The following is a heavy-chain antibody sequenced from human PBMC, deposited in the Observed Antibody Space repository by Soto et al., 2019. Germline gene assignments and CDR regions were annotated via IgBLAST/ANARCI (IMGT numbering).Heavy chain of an antibody. CDR3: ARSSGSIWFGELLYSYYYVYV. CDR1: GGSFSGYY. Sequence: SETLSLTCAVYGGSFSGYYWSWIRQPPGKGLEWIGEINHSGSTNYNPSLKSRVTISVDTSKNQFSLKLSSVTAADTAVYYCARSSGSIWFGELLYSYYYVYVWGKGNTVTVS. D-gene: IGHD3-10*01. CDR2: INHSGST. J-gene: IGHJ6*03. V-gene: IGHV4-34*01.